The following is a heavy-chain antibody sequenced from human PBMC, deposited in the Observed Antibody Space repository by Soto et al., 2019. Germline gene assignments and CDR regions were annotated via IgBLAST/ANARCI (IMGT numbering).Heavy chain of an antibody. CDR2: ISYDGRNK. CDR3: ARAAAGNSDY. D-gene: IGHD6-13*01. V-gene: IGHV3-30-3*01. J-gene: IGHJ4*02. CDR1: GFTFSSYA. Sequence: QVQLVESGGGVVQPGRSLRLSCAASGFTFSSYAMHWVRQAPGKGLEWVAVISYDGRNKYYADSVKGRFTISRDNSKNTLYLQMNSLRAEDTAVYYCARAAAGNSDYWGQGTLVTVSS.